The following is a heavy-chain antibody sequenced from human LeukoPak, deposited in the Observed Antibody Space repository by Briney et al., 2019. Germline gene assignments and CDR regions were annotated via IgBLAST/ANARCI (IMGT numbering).Heavy chain of an antibody. D-gene: IGHD1-26*01. CDR3: ARYSGDYHIYYSDY. Sequence: ASVKVSCKASGYTFTGYYMHWVRQAPGQGLEWMGWINPNSGDTKFAQKFQGRVTMTRDTSISTAYMELSSLRSDDTAVYYCARYSGDYHIYYSDYWGQGTLVTVSS. CDR1: GYTFTGYY. V-gene: IGHV1-2*02. J-gene: IGHJ4*02. CDR2: INPNSGDT.